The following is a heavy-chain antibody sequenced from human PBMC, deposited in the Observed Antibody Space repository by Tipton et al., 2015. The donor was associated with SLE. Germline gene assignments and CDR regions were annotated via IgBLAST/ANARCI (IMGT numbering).Heavy chain of an antibody. CDR3: AREDSSSLFYTRFDP. J-gene: IGHJ5*02. CDR1: GGSIRSYY. Sequence: TLSLTCTVSGGSIRSYYWSWIRLTPGKGLEWIGDIYYRGSPYYRESTTYNPSLESRATMSLETPKNQSSLKLYSVTAADTAVYYCAREDSSSLFYTRFDPWGQGTLVTVSS. D-gene: IGHD3-22*01. CDR2: IYYRGSPYYREST. V-gene: IGHV4-59*12.